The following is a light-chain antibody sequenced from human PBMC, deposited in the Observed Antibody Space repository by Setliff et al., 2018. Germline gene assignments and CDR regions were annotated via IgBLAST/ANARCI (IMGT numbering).Light chain of an antibody. V-gene: IGLV2-14*01. CDR2: XXT. CDR1: SSDVGGYNY. J-gene: IGLJ1*01. CDR3: QSYDISLSGYV. Sequence: QSVLTQPASVSGSPGQSITISCTGTSSDVGGYNYXSXXXXXAXXXXKXMIXXXTNRPPGVSDRFSGSKSGNTASLTISGLQAEDEADYYCQSYDISLSGYVFGTGTKVTVL.